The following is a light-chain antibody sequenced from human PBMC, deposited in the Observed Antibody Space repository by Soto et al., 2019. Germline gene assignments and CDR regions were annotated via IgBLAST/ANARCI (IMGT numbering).Light chain of an antibody. J-gene: IGLJ2*01. CDR2: EVS. Sequence: QSALTQPPSASGSPGQSVTISCSGTSSDVGDYDYVSWYQQHPGKAPKLIIYEVSKRPSGVPDRFSGSKSGNTASLTVSGLQAEDEADYYCTSYAGSNDVVFGGGTKLTVL. CDR3: TSYAGSNDVV. CDR1: SSDVGDYDY. V-gene: IGLV2-8*01.